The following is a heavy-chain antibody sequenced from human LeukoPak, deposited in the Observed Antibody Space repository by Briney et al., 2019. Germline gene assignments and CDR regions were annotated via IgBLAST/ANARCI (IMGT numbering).Heavy chain of an antibody. Sequence: ASVKVSCKASGYTFTGYYMHWVRQAPGQGLEWMGWINPNSGGTNYAQKFQGRVTMTRDTSISTAYMELSSLRSEDTAVYYCARTPQDYGGNPPDLWGRGTLVTVSS. CDR1: GYTFTGYY. J-gene: IGHJ2*01. CDR2: INPNSGGT. V-gene: IGHV1-2*02. CDR3: ARTPQDYGGNPPDL. D-gene: IGHD4-23*01.